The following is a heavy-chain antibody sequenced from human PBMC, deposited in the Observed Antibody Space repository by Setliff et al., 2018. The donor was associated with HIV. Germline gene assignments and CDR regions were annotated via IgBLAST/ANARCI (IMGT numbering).Heavy chain of an antibody. V-gene: IGHV4-38-2*01. CDR2: IYHSGST. CDR3: ARGKRSSSPPRGYYFDY. D-gene: IGHD6-6*01. CDR1: GYSISSGYY. J-gene: IGHJ4*02. Sequence: SETLSLTCAVSGYSISSGYYWGWIRQPPGKGLEWIGSIYHSGSTYYNPSLKSRVTISVDTSKNQFSLKLSSVTAADTAVYYCARGKRSSSPPRGYYFDYWGQGTLVTVSS.